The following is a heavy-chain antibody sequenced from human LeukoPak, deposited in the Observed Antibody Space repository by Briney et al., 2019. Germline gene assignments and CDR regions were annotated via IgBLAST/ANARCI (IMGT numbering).Heavy chain of an antibody. J-gene: IGHJ4*02. CDR3: ARVRSRWLVPFDY. CDR1: GYTFTGYY. V-gene: IGHV1-2*02. CDR2: INPNSGGT. Sequence: GASMKVSCKASGYTFTGYYMHWVRQAPGQGLEWMGWINPNSGGTNYAQKFQGRVTMTRDTSISTAYMELSRLRSDDTAVYYCARVRSRWLVPFDYWGQGTLVTVSS. D-gene: IGHD6-19*01.